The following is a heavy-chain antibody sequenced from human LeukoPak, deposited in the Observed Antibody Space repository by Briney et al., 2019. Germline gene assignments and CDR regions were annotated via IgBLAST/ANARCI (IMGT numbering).Heavy chain of an antibody. CDR1: GGSISGYY. CDR2: IYYSGST. J-gene: IGHJ6*02. D-gene: IGHD6-13*01. Sequence: PSETLSLTCTVSGGSISGYYWSWFRQPPGKGLEWIGSIYYSGSTYYNPSLKSRVTISVDTSKNQFSLKLSSVTAADTAVYYCARDSLGAAGPGYYYGMDVWGQGTTVTVSS. V-gene: IGHV4-39*07. CDR3: ARDSLGAAGPGYYYGMDV.